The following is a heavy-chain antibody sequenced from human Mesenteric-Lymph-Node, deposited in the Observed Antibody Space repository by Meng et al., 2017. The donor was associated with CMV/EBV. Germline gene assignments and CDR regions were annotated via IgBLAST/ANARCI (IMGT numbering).Heavy chain of an antibody. CDR2: IHPNIGGT. CDR1: AYPFPAYS. CDR3: ARDKAWGNRGGLFDY. J-gene: IGHJ4*02. Sequence: SAYPFPAYSIHWVRQAPGQGLEWMGRIHPNIGGTNYAQKFQGGVTMTRDTSISTAWLELSGLRSDDTAIYYCARDKAWGNRGGLFDYWGQGTLVTVSS. D-gene: IGHD7-27*01. V-gene: IGHV1-2*06.